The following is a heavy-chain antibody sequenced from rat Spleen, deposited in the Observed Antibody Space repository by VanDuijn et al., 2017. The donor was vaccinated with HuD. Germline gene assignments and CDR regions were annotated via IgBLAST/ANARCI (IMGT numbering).Heavy chain of an antibody. V-gene: IGHV5S13*01. J-gene: IGHJ2*01. CDR3: ARQVPLLQSPFDY. D-gene: IGHD1-1*01. Sequence: EVQLVESGGGLVQPGRSMKLSCAASGFTFSNYDMAWVRQAPTKGLEWVASMTYDGTSTYYRDSVKGRFTISRDNAKNTQYLQMDSLRSEDTATYYCARQVPLLQSPFDYWGQGVMVTVSS. CDR1: GFTFSNYD. CDR2: MTYDGTST.